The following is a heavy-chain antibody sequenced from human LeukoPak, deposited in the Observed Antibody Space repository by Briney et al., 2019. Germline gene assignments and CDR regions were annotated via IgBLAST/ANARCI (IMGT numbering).Heavy chain of an antibody. V-gene: IGHV3-23*01. Sequence: TGGSLRLSCAAAGFTFSNYAMTCVRQAPGRGLEWVSSISGSGGSTYYADSVKGRFTISRDNSKNTLYLQMYSLRAEDTAVYYCAKVEGASKASVYWGQGALVTVSS. CDR2: ISGSGGST. J-gene: IGHJ4*02. D-gene: IGHD1-1*01. CDR3: AKVEGASKASVY. CDR1: GFTFSNYA.